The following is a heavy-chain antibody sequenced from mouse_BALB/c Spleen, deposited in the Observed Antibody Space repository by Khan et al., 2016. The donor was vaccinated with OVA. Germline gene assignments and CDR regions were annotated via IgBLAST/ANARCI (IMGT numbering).Heavy chain of an antibody. CDR3: ARHGYGKGDAMDL. V-gene: IGHV5-12*02. J-gene: IGHJ4*01. D-gene: IGHD2-1*01. Sequence: EVELVESGGGLVQPGGSLKLSCVTSGFTFSDYYMYWFRQTPEKRLEWVAYISNIGGNTYYPDTVKGRFTISRDNARNTLYLQMSRLKSEYSAMYYCARHGYGKGDAMDLWGQGTSVTVSS. CDR2: ISNIGGNT. CDR1: GFTFSDYY.